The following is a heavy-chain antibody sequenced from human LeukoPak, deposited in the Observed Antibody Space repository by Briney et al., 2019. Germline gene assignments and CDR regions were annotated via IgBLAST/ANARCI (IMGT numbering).Heavy chain of an antibody. V-gene: IGHV1-2*02. CDR2: INPDSGGT. Sequence: ASVKVSCKACGYTFTDYYMHGVRQAPGLGLEWMGWINPDSGGTNYAQKFQGRVTMTRDTSISTAYMELSRLRSDDTAVYYCARDAYYGSGSYPYWGQGTLVTVSS. D-gene: IGHD3-10*01. J-gene: IGHJ4*02. CDR3: ARDAYYGSGSYPY. CDR1: GYTFTDYY.